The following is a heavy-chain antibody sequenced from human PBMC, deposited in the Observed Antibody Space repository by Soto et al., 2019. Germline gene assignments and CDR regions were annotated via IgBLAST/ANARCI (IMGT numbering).Heavy chain of an antibody. V-gene: IGHV2-5*02. CDR1: GFSLSTSGVG. CDR3: AHSTYCSSTSCYPYNWFDP. D-gene: IGHD2-2*01. CDR2: IYWADDK. J-gene: IGHJ5*02. Sequence: QITLKESGPPLVKPTQTLTLTCTFSGFSLSTSGVGVGWIRQPPGKALEWLALIYWADDKRYSPSLKSRLTFTKDPSKNPFVLTMTTLAPVDTATYYCAHSTYCSSTSCYPYNWFDPWGQGTLVTVSS.